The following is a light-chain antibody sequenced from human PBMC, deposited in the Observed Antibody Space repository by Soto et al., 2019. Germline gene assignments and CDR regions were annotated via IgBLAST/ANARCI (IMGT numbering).Light chain of an antibody. CDR3: SSYTTSSTLV. CDR1: SSDICSYNR. CDR2: VVS. Sequence: QSALTQPPSVSGSPGQSVTISCTGTSSDICSYNRVSWYQQRPGTAPKLMVYVVSIRPSGVPDRFSGSKSGNTASLTISGLQAEDEADYYCSSYTTSSTLVFGGGTKLTVL. J-gene: IGLJ2*01. V-gene: IGLV2-18*02.